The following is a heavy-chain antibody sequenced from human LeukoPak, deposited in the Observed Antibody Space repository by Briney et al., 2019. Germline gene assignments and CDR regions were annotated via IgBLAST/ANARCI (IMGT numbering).Heavy chain of an antibody. V-gene: IGHV4-59*01. D-gene: IGHD3-3*01. Sequence: SETLSLTCTVSGGSISSYYWGWIRQPPGKGLEWIGYIYYSGSTNYNPSLKSRVTISVDTSKNQFSLKLSSVTAADTAVYYCARTSRVTIFGVVISNWFDPWGQGTLVTVSS. CDR1: GGSISSYY. CDR3: ARTSRVTIFGVVISNWFDP. J-gene: IGHJ5*02. CDR2: IYYSGST.